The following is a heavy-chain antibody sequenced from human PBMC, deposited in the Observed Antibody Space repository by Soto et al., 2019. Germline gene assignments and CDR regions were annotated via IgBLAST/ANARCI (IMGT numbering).Heavy chain of an antibody. CDR1: GFTFSSYA. CDR3: AKTLSAGYRSSWYSPEYDY. J-gene: IGHJ4*02. D-gene: IGHD6-13*01. CDR2: ISGSGGST. Sequence: PGGSLRLSCAASGFTFSSYAMSWVRQAPGKGLEWVSAISGSGGSTYYADSVKGRFTISRDYSKNTLYLQMNSLRAEDTAVYYCAKTLSAGYRSSWYSPEYDYWGQGTLVTVSS. V-gene: IGHV3-23*01.